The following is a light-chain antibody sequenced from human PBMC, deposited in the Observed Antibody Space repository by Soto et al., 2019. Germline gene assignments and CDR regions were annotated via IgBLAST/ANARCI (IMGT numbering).Light chain of an antibody. Sequence: QSALTQPASVSGSPGQSITISCTGTSXDVGYDNYVSWYQQHPGRAPKSLIYEVSNRPSGVSNRFSGSKSGNTASLTISGLQAEDEADYYCSSYTSTSTYVFGTGTKVTLL. CDR2: EVS. CDR1: SXDVGYDNY. J-gene: IGLJ1*01. V-gene: IGLV2-14*01. CDR3: SSYTSTSTYV.